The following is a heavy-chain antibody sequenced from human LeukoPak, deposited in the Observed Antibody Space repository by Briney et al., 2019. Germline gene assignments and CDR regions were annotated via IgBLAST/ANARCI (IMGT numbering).Heavy chain of an antibody. J-gene: IGHJ3*02. CDR2: IYYSGST. CDR1: DGSVSSGSYY. D-gene: IGHD2-15*01. V-gene: IGHV4-61*01. Sequence: SETLSLTCTVSDGSVSSGSYYWSWIRQPPGKGLEWIGYIYYSGSTNYNPSLKSRVTISVDTSKNQFSLKLSSVTAADTAVYYCARVVVPADAFDIWGQGTMVTVSS. CDR3: ARVVVPADAFDI.